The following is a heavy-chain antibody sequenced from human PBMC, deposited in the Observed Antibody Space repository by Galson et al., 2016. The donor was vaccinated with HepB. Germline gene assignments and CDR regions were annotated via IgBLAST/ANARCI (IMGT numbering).Heavy chain of an antibody. CDR2: MYRDGSS. D-gene: IGHD2/OR15-2a*01. CDR3: ARQYWGGPSDY. J-gene: IGHJ4*02. CDR1: GDSISNSNW. Sequence: SETLSLTCTVSGDSISNSNWWSWVRQPPGKGLDWIGEMYRDGSSNYSPSLKSRVTIFLDKSKNQFSLRLTSVTAADTALYYCARQYWGGPSDYWGQGTLVIVSS. V-gene: IGHV4-4*02.